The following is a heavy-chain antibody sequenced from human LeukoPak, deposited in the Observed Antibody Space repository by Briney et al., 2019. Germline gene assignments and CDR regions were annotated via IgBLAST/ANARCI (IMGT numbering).Heavy chain of an antibody. J-gene: IGHJ4*02. D-gene: IGHD5-18*01. CDR3: ARGRKYTSGYRVTELGSGYSDY. CDR1: NYSINTGYF. V-gene: IGHV4-38-2*02. CDR2: IYHRGSS. Sequence: PSETLSLTCSVSNYSINTGYFWAWLRQPPGKGLEWIGTIYHRGSSYYSPSLKSRVTISVDTSKNQFSLRLSSVTAADTAVYYCARGRKYTSGYRVTELGSGYSDYWGQGTLVTVSS.